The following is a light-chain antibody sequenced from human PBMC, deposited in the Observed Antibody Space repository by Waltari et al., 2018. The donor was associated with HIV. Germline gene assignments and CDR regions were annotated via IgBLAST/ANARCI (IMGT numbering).Light chain of an antibody. J-gene: IGLJ2*01. V-gene: IGLV2-23*02. Sequence: QSALTQPASVSGSPGQSITISCTGTSSDVGDYNYVSWYQQHPGKAPKLMFYDVNQRHSGGSNRFSGSKYGNTASLTISGLQAEDEADYYCCSYAGSSTVVFGGGTKLTVL. CDR3: CSYAGSSTVV. CDR2: DVN. CDR1: SSDVGDYNY.